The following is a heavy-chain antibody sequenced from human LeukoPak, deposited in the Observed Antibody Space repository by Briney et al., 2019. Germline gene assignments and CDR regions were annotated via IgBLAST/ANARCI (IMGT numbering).Heavy chain of an antibody. CDR2: ISSSGSTI. Sequence: PGGSLRLSCAASGFTFSDYYMSWIRQAPGKGLEWVSYISSSGSTIYYADSVKGRFTISRDNAKNSLYLQMNSLRAEDTAVYYCARGPFYYDSSGYAVPQGVGYWGRGTLVTVSS. J-gene: IGHJ4*02. V-gene: IGHV3-11*01. CDR3: ARGPFYYDSSGYAVPQGVGY. D-gene: IGHD3-22*01. CDR1: GFTFSDYY.